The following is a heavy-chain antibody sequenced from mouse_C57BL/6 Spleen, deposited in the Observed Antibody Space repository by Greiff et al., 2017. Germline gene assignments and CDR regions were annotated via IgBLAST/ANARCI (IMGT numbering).Heavy chain of an antibody. J-gene: IGHJ2*01. CDR2: IDPSDSYT. CDR3: ERYCYMDY. Sequence: QVQLKQSGAELVMPGASVKLSCKASGYTFTSYWMHWVKQRPGQGLEWIGEIDPSDSYTNSHQKFKGKSTLTVDKSSSTAYMQLSSLTSDYSAVYYCERYCYMDYWGQGIALTVSS. D-gene: IGHD2-12*01. V-gene: IGHV1-69*01. CDR1: GYTFTSYW.